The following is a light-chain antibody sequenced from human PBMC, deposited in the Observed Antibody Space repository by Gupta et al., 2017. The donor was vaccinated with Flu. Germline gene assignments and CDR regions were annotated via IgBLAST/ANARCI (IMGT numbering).Light chain of an antibody. CDR1: QTLNSW. V-gene: IGKV1-5*03. J-gene: IGKJ4*01. Sequence: DIQLTQSPSTLSASVGDRVTMTGRASQTLNSWLAWFHQKPGKAPKLLIHKGSTLESGVPSRFSGSRSKTXITLTSXSLQTDDFATYSCQQDYRDPLTFGXGTKVDIK. CDR2: KGS. CDR3: QQDYRDPLT.